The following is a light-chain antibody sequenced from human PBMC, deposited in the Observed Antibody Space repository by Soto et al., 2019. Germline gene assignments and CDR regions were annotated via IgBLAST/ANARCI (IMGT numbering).Light chain of an antibody. CDR2: GAS. CDR3: QQYASSLPIT. Sequence: EIVLTQSPGTLSLSPGERATLSCRASQTVSKNFLAWYRQKPGHAPTLLFYGASTSTTGIPDRFSGSRSGTDFTITISGQEPEDFAVYYCQQYASSLPITFGQGTRLDIK. J-gene: IGKJ5*01. CDR1: QTVSKNF. V-gene: IGKV3-20*01.